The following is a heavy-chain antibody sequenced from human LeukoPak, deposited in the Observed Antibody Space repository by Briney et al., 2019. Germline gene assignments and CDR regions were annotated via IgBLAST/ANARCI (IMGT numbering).Heavy chain of an antibody. CDR1: GYTFTGYY. D-gene: IGHD4-17*01. Sequence: GASVKVSCKASGYTFTGYYLHWVRQAPGQGLEWMGIINPSGGSTSYAQKFQGRVTMTRDMSTSTVYMELSSLRSEDTAVYYCATPGTTVTKGSGDYWGQGTLVTVSS. V-gene: IGHV1-46*01. J-gene: IGHJ4*02. CDR2: INPSGGST. CDR3: ATPGTTVTKGSGDY.